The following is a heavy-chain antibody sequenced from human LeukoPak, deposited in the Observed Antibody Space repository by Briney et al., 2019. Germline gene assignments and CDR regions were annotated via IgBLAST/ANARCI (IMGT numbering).Heavy chain of an antibody. J-gene: IGHJ4*02. CDR3: AKEPVLRFFSL. CDR2: ISSSGSTI. V-gene: IGHV3-11*01. D-gene: IGHD3-3*01. CDR1: GFTFSDYY. Sequence: GGSLRLSCAASGFTFSDYYMSWIRQAPGKGLEWVSYISSSGSTIYYADSVKGRFTISRENAKNSLYLQMNSLRAEDTAVYYCAKEPVLRFFSLWGQGTLVTVSS.